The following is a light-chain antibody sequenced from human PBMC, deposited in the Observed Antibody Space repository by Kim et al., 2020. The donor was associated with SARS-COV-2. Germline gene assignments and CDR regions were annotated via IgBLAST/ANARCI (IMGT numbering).Light chain of an antibody. CDR1: QGSSTN. CDR2: AAS. CDR3: QQSNSTPLT. V-gene: IGKV1-39*01. Sequence: ASVGDRVTITCRASQGSSTNLKWYQQKSGKATKLLIYAASGLQGGVASRISGSGSGTDFTLTISSLQPEDSATYYCQQSNSTPLTFGGGTKVDIK. J-gene: IGKJ4*01.